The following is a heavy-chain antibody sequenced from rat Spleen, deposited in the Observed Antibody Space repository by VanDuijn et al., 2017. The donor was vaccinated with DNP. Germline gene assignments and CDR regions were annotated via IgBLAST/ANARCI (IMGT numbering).Heavy chain of an antibody. J-gene: IGHJ1*01. CDR1: GFTFSNSW. CDR3: ARGSGTHYWYFDF. V-gene: IGHV5-58*01. CDR2: INDDGGTT. Sequence: EVQLVETGGGLVQPGRSLKLSCVASGFTFSNSWMYWIRQAPGKGLEWIGSINDDGGTTYYRDSVKGRFTISRDDARNTLYLQMDSLRSEDTATYYCARGSGTHYWYFDFWGPGTMVTVSS. D-gene: IGHD5-1*01.